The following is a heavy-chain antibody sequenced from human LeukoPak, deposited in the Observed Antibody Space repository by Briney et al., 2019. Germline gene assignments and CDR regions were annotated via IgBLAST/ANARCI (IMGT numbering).Heavy chain of an antibody. J-gene: IGHJ6*03. Sequence: SETLSLTCSVSGYPISSGFYWGWIRQPPGKGLEWIGSIHQSGYTYYNASLMSRVTISVDTSKNQFSLNLRSVAAADTAVYYCASNGYYCIEFWGNGTTATVSS. V-gene: IGHV4-38-2*02. CDR2: IHQSGYT. D-gene: IGHD2-8*01. CDR3: ASNGYYCIEF. CDR1: GYPISSGFY.